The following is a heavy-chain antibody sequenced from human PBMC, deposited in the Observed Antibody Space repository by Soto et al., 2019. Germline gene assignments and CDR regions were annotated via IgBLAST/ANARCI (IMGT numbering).Heavy chain of an antibody. CDR3: AREGGFTMVRGHYYYGMDV. Sequence: QVQLVQSGAEVKKPGSSVKVSCKASGGTFSSYAISWVRQAPGQGLEWMGGIIPIFGTANYAQKFQGRVTITADESTSTAYMELSSLRSQDTAVNYCAREGGFTMVRGHYYYGMDVWGQGTTVTVSS. CDR1: GGTFSSYA. J-gene: IGHJ6*02. V-gene: IGHV1-69*12. D-gene: IGHD3-10*01. CDR2: IIPIFGTA.